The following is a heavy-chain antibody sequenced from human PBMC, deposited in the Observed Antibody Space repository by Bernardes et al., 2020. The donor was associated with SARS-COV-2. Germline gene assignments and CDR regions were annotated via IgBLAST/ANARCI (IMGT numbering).Heavy chain of an antibody. Sequence: GSLRLPCAASGFTFSSYWMHWVRQAPGKGLMWVSRINGDGSRTTYADSVKGRFTISRDNTKNTLYLQMNSLRAEDTAVYYCVRGPSDGHGRFEYWGQGTLGTVSS. V-gene: IGHV3-74*01. CDR2: INGDGSRT. CDR3: VRGPSDGHGRFEY. J-gene: IGHJ4*02. CDR1: GFTFSSYW.